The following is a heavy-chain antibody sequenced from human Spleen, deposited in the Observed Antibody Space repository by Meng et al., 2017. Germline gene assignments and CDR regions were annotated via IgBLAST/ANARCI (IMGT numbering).Heavy chain of an antibody. V-gene: IGHV1-2*06. J-gene: IGHJ5*02. CDR2: INPTNGDT. CDR1: GYPFSGFF. Sequence: VQRVQWGAEVRKPGASVKVSCTPSGYPFSGFFVHWVRQAPGQGLEWMGRINPTNGDTDSAQKFQGRVTMTLDTSMSTHYMELSRLRFDDTAVYYCARDSAAGTTNWFDPWGQGTLVTVSS. CDR3: ARDSAAGTTNWFDP. D-gene: IGHD6-13*01.